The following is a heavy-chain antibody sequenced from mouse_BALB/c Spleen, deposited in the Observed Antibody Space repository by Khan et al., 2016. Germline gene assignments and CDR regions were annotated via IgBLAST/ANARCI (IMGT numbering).Heavy chain of an antibody. Sequence: QVQLQQSGAELVQAGASVKLSCKTSGYTFTSYDINWVRQRPEQGREWFGWIIPGDGFTWYNEKFKGKATLTTDKSSSTAYMQLSGLTSEESAGYCCARDTGVLPYYFDYCGQGTTLTVSS. CDR3: ARDTGVLPYYFDY. CDR1: GYTFTSYD. CDR2: IIPGDGFT. D-gene: IGHD1-1*01. J-gene: IGHJ2*01. V-gene: IGHV1S50*01.